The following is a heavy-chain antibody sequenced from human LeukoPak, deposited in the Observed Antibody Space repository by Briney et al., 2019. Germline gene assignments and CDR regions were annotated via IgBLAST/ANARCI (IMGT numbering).Heavy chain of an antibody. CDR2: IYSSGST. D-gene: IGHD1-26*01. CDR1: GGSISSYY. V-gene: IGHV4-59*08. J-gene: IGHJ6*02. CDR3: ARRNAGPVYSGSYTPSYYYGMDV. Sequence: SETLSLTCTVSGGSISSYYWSWIRQPPGKGLEWIGYIYSSGSTNYNPSLKSRVTISVDTSKNQFSLKLSSVTAADTAVYYCARRNAGPVYSGSYTPSYYYGMDVWGQGTTVTVSS.